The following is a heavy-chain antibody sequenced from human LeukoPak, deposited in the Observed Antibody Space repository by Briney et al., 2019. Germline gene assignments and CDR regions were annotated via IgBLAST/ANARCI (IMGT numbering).Heavy chain of an antibody. CDR2: INPNSGGT. D-gene: IGHD3-3*01. CDR1: GYTFTGYY. Sequence: ASVKVSCKASGYTFTGYYMHWVRQAPGQGLEWMGWINPNSGGTNYAQKFQGRVTMTRDTSISTAYMELSRLRSDDTAVYYCARAPPITIFGVVISGWFDPWGQGTLVTVSS. J-gene: IGHJ5*02. CDR3: ARAPPITIFGVVISGWFDP. V-gene: IGHV1-2*02.